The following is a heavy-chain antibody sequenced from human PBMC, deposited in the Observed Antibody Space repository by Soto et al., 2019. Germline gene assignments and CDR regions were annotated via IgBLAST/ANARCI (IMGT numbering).Heavy chain of an antibody. D-gene: IGHD3-10*01. J-gene: IGHJ5*02. CDR3: ASDIWFGEPPGGAGMP. Sequence: QVQLVQSGAEVKKPGASVKVSCKASGYTFTSYAIHWVRQAPGQRLEWMGGINGGNGNTKYSQKFQGRVTITRDTSASTAYMELSSLRSEDTAVYYCASDIWFGEPPGGAGMPWGQGTLVTVSS. CDR1: GYTFTSYA. CDR2: INGGNGNT. V-gene: IGHV1-3*01.